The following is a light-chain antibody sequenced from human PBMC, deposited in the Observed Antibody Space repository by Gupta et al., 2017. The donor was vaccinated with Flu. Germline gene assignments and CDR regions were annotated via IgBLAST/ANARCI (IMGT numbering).Light chain of an antibody. V-gene: IGKV1-27*01. CDR1: RDVGIF. CDR3: LHYANVPRA. Sequence: GDRVTITCRASRDVGIFLAWFQQKPGKVPQRLIYATSTLHSGVPPRFSGGRSGTDFTLTISSLQPEDFASYFCLHYANVPRAFGQGTRVEVK. J-gene: IGKJ1*01. CDR2: ATS.